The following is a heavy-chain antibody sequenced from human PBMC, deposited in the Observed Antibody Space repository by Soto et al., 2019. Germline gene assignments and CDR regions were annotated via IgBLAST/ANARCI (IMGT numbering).Heavy chain of an antibody. CDR3: ARGAENQLLHRDYFYGMDV. CDR2: ISYDGSNQ. CDR1: VLTLIKYG. Sequence: PGWSLRLSCVCSVLTLIKYGMHWVRQAPGKGLEWVAVISYDGSNQYYGDSVRGRFTISRDNSRNTLYLHLNTLRPEDTAVYFCARGAENQLLHRDYFYGMDVWGQGTTVTVSS. V-gene: IGHV3-30-3*01. D-gene: IGHD2-2*02. J-gene: IGHJ6*02.